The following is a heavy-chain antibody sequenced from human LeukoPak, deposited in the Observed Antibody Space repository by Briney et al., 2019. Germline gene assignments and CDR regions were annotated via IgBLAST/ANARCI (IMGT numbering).Heavy chain of an antibody. CDR1: GFTFSSYW. CDR2: INSDGSST. V-gene: IGHV3-74*01. Sequence: GGSLRLSCAASGFTFSSYWMHWVRQAPGKGLVWVSRINSDGSSTSYADSVKGRFTISRDNAKNTLYLQMNSLRAEDTAVYYCATEYYDYVWGSYRAPYYGRGQGTLVTVSS. J-gene: IGHJ4*02. CDR3: ATEYYDYVWGSYRAPYYG. D-gene: IGHD3-16*02.